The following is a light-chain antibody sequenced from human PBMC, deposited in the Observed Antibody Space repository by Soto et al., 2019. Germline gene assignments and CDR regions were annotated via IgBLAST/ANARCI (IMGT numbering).Light chain of an antibody. Sequence: QSVLTQSSSASASLGSSVKLTCTLSSGHSGYIIAWHQQLPGKAPRYLMKLEGSGSYNKGSGVPDRFSGSSSGADRNLNISNLQSEDEADYYCETWDSNTLYVFGTGTKVTVL. V-gene: IGLV4-60*03. CDR1: SGHSGYI. CDR2: LEGSGSY. J-gene: IGLJ1*01. CDR3: ETWDSNTLYV.